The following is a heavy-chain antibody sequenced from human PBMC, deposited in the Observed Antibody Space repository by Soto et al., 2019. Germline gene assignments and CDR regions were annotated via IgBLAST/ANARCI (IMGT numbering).Heavy chain of an antibody. V-gene: IGHV2-5*02. CDR2: IYWDDDK. CDR3: AHSRCGGDCLQSYSSHYYYGMDV. Sequence: QITLKESGPTLVRPTQTLTLTCTFSGFSLSTSGVGVGWIRQPPGKALEWLALIYWDDDKRYSPSLKSRLTITTEPAKNHVVLTTTNTDPVDTATYYCAHSRCGGDCLQSYSSHYYYGMDVWGQGPTVTVSS. D-gene: IGHD2-21*02. J-gene: IGHJ6*02. CDR1: GFSLSTSGVG.